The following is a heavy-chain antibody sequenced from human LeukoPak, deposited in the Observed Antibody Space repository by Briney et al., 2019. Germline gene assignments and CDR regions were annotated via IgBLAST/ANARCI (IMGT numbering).Heavy chain of an antibody. V-gene: IGHV1-18*01. Sequence: ASVKVSCKASGYTFTSSGISWVRQAPGQGLEWMGWISAYNGNTNYAQKLQGRVTMTTDTSTSTAYMELRSLRSDDTAAYYCARDRYSSGWHDYWGQGTLVTVSS. D-gene: IGHD6-19*01. CDR2: ISAYNGNT. J-gene: IGHJ4*02. CDR3: ARDRYSSGWHDY. CDR1: GYTFTSSG.